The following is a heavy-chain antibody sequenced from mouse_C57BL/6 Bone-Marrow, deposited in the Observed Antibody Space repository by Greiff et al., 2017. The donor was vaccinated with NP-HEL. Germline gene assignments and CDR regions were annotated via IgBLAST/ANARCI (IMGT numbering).Heavy chain of an antibody. CDR3: ARVYDYDGVDY. Sequence: EVQVVESGGGLVKPGGSLKLSCAASGFTFSSYAMSWVRQTPEKRLQWVATISDGGSYTYYPDNVKGRFTISRDNAKNNLYLQMSQLKSEDTAMYYCARVYDYDGVDYWGQGTTLTVSS. CDR2: ISDGGSYT. D-gene: IGHD2-4*01. CDR1: GFTFSSYA. V-gene: IGHV5-4*01. J-gene: IGHJ2*01.